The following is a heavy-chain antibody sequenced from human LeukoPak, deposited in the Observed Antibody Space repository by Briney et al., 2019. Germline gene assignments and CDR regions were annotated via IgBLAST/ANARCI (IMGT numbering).Heavy chain of an antibody. D-gene: IGHD2-2*01. V-gene: IGHV3-33*01. CDR1: GFTFSSYG. CDR2: IWYDGSNK. Sequence: GWSLRLSCAASGFTFSSYGMHWVRQAPGKGLEWVAVIWYDGSNKYYADSVKGRFTISRDNSKNTLYLQMNSLRAEDTAVYYCAIPSGGYVPLDSWVQGTLVTVSS. J-gene: IGHJ4*02. CDR3: AIPSGGYVPLDS.